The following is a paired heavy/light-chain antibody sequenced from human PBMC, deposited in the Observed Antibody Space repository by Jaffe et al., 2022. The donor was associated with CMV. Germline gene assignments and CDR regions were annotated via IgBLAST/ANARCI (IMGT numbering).Heavy chain of an antibody. CDR3: ATELIAVAGFYNNWFDS. CDR1: GHTLSELF. Sequence: QVQLVQSGAEVKKPGASVKVSCKVSGHTLSELFMHWVRQAPGKGLEWMGNFDPEDGETVYAQNFQGRVSMTEDTATDTAYMELSGLRSEDTAVYYCATELIAVAGFYNNWFDSWGQGTLVTVSS. D-gene: IGHD6-19*01. V-gene: IGHV1-24*01. J-gene: IGHJ5*01. CDR2: FDPEDGET.
Light chain of an antibody. V-gene: IGKV1-12*01. CDR2: AAS. Sequence: DIQMTQSPSSVSASVGDRVTITCRASQGINNWLAWYQQKPGKAPRLLIYAASSLQSGVPSRFSGSGSGTDFTLTISSLQPEDFATYYCQQAVSLSPIAFGPGTRLEIK. CDR1: QGINNW. J-gene: IGKJ5*01. CDR3: QQAVSLSPIA.